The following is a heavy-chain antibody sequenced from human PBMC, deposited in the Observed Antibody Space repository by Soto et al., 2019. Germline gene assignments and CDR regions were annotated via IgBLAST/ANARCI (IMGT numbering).Heavy chain of an antibody. Sequence: EVQLLESGGGLVQPGGSLRLSCAASGFTFSSSAMSWVRQAPGKGLEWVSGISGGGGSTYYADSVKGRFTISRDNSKNTLYLQMNSLRVEDTAVYYCAKGGWYSSSGYFDYWGQGTLVTVSS. J-gene: IGHJ4*02. CDR2: ISGGGGST. CDR1: GFTFSSSA. V-gene: IGHV3-23*01. CDR3: AKGGWYSSSGYFDY. D-gene: IGHD6-6*01.